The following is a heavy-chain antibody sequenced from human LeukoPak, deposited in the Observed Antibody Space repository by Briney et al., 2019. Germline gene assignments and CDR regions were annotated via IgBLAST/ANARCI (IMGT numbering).Heavy chain of an antibody. CDR2: ISSSSSYV. CDR1: RFTFNSYS. D-gene: IGHD3-10*01. CDR3: ARGGIAYGSFDY. J-gene: IGHJ4*02. Sequence: GGSLTLSCAASRFTFNSYSMKWVPQAPGKGLEWVSSISSSSSYVYDADSVKGRFTISRDNAKNSLYLQMDSLRAEDTAVYYCARGGIAYGSFDYWGQGTLVTVSS. V-gene: IGHV3-21*01.